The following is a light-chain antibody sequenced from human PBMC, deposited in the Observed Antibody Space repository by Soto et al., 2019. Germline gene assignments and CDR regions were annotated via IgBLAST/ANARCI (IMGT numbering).Light chain of an antibody. J-gene: IGKJ5*01. CDR2: GTS. Sequence: EIVMAHSPGTLSVSPVERATLSCRASQSVSSKLAWYQQKPGQSPRLLIYGTSIRATGIPARFSGSGSGTEFPPTISHLPSEDLGVYYCQQYSNWPPFTFGQGTRLEVK. V-gene: IGKV3-15*01. CDR1: QSVSSK. CDR3: QQYSNWPPFT.